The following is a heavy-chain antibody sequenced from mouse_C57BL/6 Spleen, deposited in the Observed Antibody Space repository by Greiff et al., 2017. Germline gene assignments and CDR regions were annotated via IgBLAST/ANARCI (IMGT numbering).Heavy chain of an antibody. CDR3: ARGYDCNSPWFAY. J-gene: IGHJ3*01. CDR1: GYAFSSSW. D-gene: IGHD2-1*01. Sequence: QVQLQQSGPELVKPGASVKISCKASGYAFSSSWMNWVKQRPGQGLEWIGRIYPGGGDTKYNGKFKGKATLTADKSSSTAYMQLSSLTSEDSAVXYCARGYDCNSPWFAYWGQGTLVTVSA. CDR2: IYPGGGDT. V-gene: IGHV1-82*01.